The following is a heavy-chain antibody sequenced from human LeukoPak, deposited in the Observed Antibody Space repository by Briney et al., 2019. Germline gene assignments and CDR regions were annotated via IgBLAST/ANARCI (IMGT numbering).Heavy chain of an antibody. J-gene: IGHJ4*02. CDR1: GFTFSSYA. Sequence: PGGSLRLSCAASGFTFSSYAMHWVRQAPGKGLEYVSAISSNGGSTYYANSVKGRFTISRDNSKNTLYLQMGSLRAEDMAVYYCARIGAGSSRDYWGQGTLVTVS. V-gene: IGHV3-64*01. CDR3: ARIGAGSSRDY. D-gene: IGHD6-13*01. CDR2: ISSNGGST.